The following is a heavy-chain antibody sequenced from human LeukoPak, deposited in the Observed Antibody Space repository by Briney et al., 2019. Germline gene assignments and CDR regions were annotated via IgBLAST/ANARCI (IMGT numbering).Heavy chain of an antibody. J-gene: IGHJ4*02. CDR2: IRYDGSNK. Sequence: GGSLRLSCAASGFTFSSYGMHWVRQAPGKGLEWVAFIRYDGSNKYYADSVKGRFTISRDNSKNTLYLQMNSLRAEDTAVYYCAKPLRYYYDSSGSDYWGQGTLVTVSS. CDR3: AKPLRYYYDSSGSDY. CDR1: GFTFSSYG. D-gene: IGHD3-22*01. V-gene: IGHV3-30*02.